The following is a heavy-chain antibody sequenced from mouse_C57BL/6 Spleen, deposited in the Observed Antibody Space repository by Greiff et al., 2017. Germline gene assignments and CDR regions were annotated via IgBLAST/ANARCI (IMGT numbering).Heavy chain of an antibody. V-gene: IGHV1-64*01. D-gene: IGHD1-1*01. Sequence: QVQLQQPGAELVKPGASVKLSCKASGYTFTSYWMHWVKQRPGQGLEWIGMIHPNSGSTNYNEKFKSKATLTVDKSSSTAYMQLSSLTSEDSAVYYSARGGYYYGSSYGDYFDYWGQGTTLTVSS. J-gene: IGHJ2*01. CDR3: ARGGYYYGSSYGDYFDY. CDR2: IHPNSGST. CDR1: GYTFTSYW.